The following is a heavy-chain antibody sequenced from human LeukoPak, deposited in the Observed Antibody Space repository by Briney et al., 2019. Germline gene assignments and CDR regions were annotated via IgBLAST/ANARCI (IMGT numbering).Heavy chain of an antibody. CDR2: IIPILGIA. V-gene: IGHV1-69*04. J-gene: IGHJ4*02. CDR3: ARESGGGYSYAISDY. CDR1: GGTFSSYA. Sequence: ASVKVSCKASGGTFSSYAISWVRQAPGQGLEWMGRIIPILGIANYAQKFQGRVTITADKSTSTAYMELSSLRSEDTAVYYCARESGGGYSYAISDYWGQGTLVTVSS. D-gene: IGHD5-18*01.